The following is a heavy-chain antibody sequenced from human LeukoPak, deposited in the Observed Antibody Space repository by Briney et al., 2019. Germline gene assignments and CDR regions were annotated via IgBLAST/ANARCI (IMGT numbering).Heavy chain of an antibody. CDR3: ARAASSYGKTYFDY. J-gene: IGHJ4*02. D-gene: IGHD2-15*01. CDR1: GGTFSSYA. Sequence: SVKVSCKASGGTFSSYAISWVRQAPGQGLEWMGGIIPIFGTANYAQKFQGRVTITADKSTSTAYMELSSLRSEDTAVYYCARAASSYGKTYFDYWGQGTLVTVSS. V-gene: IGHV1-69*06. CDR2: IIPIFGTA.